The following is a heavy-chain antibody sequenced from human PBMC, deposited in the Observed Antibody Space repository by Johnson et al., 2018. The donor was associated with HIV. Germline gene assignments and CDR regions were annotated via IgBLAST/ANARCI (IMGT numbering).Heavy chain of an antibody. J-gene: IGHJ3*02. CDR3: ASGAYSSSLTFDI. V-gene: IGHV3-53*01. D-gene: IGHD6-6*01. CDR2: FYSGGST. CDR1: GFIVSSNY. Sequence: MLLVESGGGLIQPGGSLRVSCAASGFIVSSNYMSWVRQAPGKGLEWVSGFYSGGSTYYADSVKGRFIISRDNSKNTLYLQMNSLRVEDTAVYYCASGAYSSSLTFDIWGQGTMVTVSS.